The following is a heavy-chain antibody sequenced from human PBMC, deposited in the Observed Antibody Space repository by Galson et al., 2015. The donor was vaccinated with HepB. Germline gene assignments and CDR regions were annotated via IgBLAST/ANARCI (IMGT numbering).Heavy chain of an antibody. CDR1: GYTFTSYG. V-gene: IGHV1-18*04. D-gene: IGHD3-22*01. CDR3: ARDILPLKYYYDSSGYQGDY. Sequence: SVKVSCKASGYTFTSYGISWVRQAPGQGLEWMGWISAYNGNTNYAQKLQGRVTMTTDTSTSTAYMELRSLRSDDTAVYYCARDILPLKYYYDSSGYQGDYWGQGTLVTVSS. J-gene: IGHJ4*02. CDR2: ISAYNGNT.